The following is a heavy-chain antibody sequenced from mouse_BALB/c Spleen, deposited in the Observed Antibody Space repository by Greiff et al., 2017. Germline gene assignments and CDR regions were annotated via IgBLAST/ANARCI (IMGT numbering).Heavy chain of an antibody. CDR1: GYTFSSYW. V-gene: IGHV1-9*01. J-gene: IGHJ3*01. D-gene: IGHD2-14*01. Sequence: QVQLQQSGAELMKPGASVKISCKATGYTFSSYWIEWVKQRPGHGLEWIGEILPGSGSTNYNEKLKGKATFTADTSSNTAYMQLSSLTSEDSAVYYCARRGRYDEFAYWGQGTLVTVSA. CDR2: ILPGSGST. CDR3: ARRGRYDEFAY.